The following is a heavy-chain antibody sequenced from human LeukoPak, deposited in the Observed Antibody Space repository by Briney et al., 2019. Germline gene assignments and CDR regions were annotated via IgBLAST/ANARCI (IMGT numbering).Heavy chain of an antibody. J-gene: IGHJ5*02. D-gene: IGHD7-27*01. Sequence: ASVKVSCKASGYTFTRYYMHWARQAPGQGLEWMGIINPSGGSTSNAQKFQGRVTMTRDTSTSTVYMEVSSLRSEDTAVYYCARADNKLGVGFDPWGQGTLVTVSS. CDR2: INPSGGST. V-gene: IGHV1-46*01. CDR3: ARADNKLGVGFDP. CDR1: GYTFTRYY.